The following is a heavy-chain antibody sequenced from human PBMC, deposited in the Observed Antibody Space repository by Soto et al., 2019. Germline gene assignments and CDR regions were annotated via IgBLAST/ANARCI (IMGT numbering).Heavy chain of an antibody. J-gene: IGHJ3*02. D-gene: IGHD2-8*02. CDR3: ARATATGGGAFDI. V-gene: IGHV3-23*01. Sequence: GSLRLSCAASGFTFSSYAMSWVRQTPEKGLEWVSSISDSGATSSYADFVKGRFTVSRDNSRNTLYLQMDSLRVEDTALYYCARATATGGGAFDICGQGTMVTVSS. CDR1: GFTFSSYA. CDR2: ISDSGATS.